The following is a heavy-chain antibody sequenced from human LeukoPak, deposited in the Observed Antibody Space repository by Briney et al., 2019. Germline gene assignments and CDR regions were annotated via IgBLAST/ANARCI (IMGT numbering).Heavy chain of an antibody. CDR3: AKDAHDYGDYYFDY. V-gene: IGHV3-23*01. J-gene: IGHJ4*02. D-gene: IGHD4-17*01. Sequence: SGGSLRLSCAASGFTFSLYSMSWVRQAPGKGLEWVSAFSGRAGATFYADSVRGRFTISRDNSKNTLHLQMDSLRPEDTAVYYCAKDAHDYGDYYFDYWGQGILVTVSS. CDR1: GFTFSLYS. CDR2: FSGRAGAT.